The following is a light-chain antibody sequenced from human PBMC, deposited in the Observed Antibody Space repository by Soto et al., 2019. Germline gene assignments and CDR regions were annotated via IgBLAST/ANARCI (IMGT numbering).Light chain of an antibody. Sequence: EIVMTQSPATLSVSPGERATLSCRASQSVSSNLAWYQQKPGQAPRLLIYGASTRATGIPARFSGSGSGTAFTLTISSLQSEDFAVYDCQQYNNWPFTFGPWTKVDIK. V-gene: IGKV3-15*01. CDR2: GAS. CDR3: QQYNNWPFT. CDR1: QSVSSN. J-gene: IGKJ3*01.